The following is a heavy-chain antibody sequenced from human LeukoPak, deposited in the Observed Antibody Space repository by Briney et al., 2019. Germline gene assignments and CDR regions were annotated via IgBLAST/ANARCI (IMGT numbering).Heavy chain of an antibody. V-gene: IGHV3-23*01. CDR3: ANPILPEVVVAVSDAFDI. J-gene: IGHJ3*02. CDR2: ISGSGGST. Sequence: HPGRSLRLSCAASGFTLRSYAMSWVPQAPGKGLEWVSAISGSGGSTYYADSVKGRFTNSRDNSKNTLYLQMNNLRAEDTAVYYCANPILPEVVVAVSDAFDIWGQGQWSPSLQ. CDR1: GFTLRSYA. D-gene: IGHD2-15*01.